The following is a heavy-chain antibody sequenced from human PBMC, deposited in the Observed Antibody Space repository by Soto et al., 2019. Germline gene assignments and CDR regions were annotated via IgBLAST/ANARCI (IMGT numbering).Heavy chain of an antibody. V-gene: IGHV1-24*01. Sequence: QVQLEQSGAEVKKAGASVKVSCKVSGYTLSDLSVHWVRLTPGRGLEWMGGFDPEDGDTIYAQKFQGRVTMTEDTFTDTAYMELSSLRSEDTAIYHCAAAGGNECMVVGTTFHSWGQGTRVTVAS. CDR2: FDPEDGDT. D-gene: IGHD3-22*01. J-gene: IGHJ4*02. CDR1: GYTLSDLS. CDR3: AAAGGNECMVVGTTFHS.